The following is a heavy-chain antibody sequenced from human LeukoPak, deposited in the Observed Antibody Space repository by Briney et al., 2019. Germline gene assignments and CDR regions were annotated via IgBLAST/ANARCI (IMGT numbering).Heavy chain of an antibody. D-gene: IGHD6-19*01. Sequence: HSGGSLRLSCTVSGFTLSSYEMSWIRQAPGKGLEWVSSIDYDGGSGHYADSVKGRFTISRDNSNNTLFLHLNSLRGEDTAVYYCTRNSGWYGLSWGQGTLVTVSS. J-gene: IGHJ1*01. CDR2: IDYDGGSG. CDR3: TRNSGWYGLS. CDR1: GFTLSSYE. V-gene: IGHV3-23*01.